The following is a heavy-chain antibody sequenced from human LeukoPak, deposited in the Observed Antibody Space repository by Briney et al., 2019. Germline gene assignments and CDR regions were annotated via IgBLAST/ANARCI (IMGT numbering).Heavy chain of an antibody. CDR2: IYTSGST. CDR3: ARATYGDYVFDY. D-gene: IGHD4-17*01. Sequence: SQTLSLTCTVSGGSISSGSYYWSWIRQPAGKGLEWIGRIYTSGSTNYNPSLKSRVTISVDTSKNQFSLKLSSVTAADTAVYYCARATYGDYVFDYWGQGTLVTVSS. J-gene: IGHJ4*02. V-gene: IGHV4-61*02. CDR1: GGSISSGSYY.